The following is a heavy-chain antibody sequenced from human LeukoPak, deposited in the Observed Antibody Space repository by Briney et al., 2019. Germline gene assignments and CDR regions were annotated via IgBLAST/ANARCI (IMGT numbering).Heavy chain of an antibody. CDR1: GFTFSSYA. CDR2: ISGRGGST. J-gene: IGHJ4*02. CDR3: AKDNRPKDIVVVVAARD. Sequence: PGGSLDLSCAASGFTFSSYAMSWVGKAPGKGLEWVSAISGRGGSTYYADSVKGRFTISRDNSKNTLYLQMNSLRAEDTAVYYCAKDNRPKDIVVVVAARDWGQGTLVTVSS. D-gene: IGHD2-15*01. V-gene: IGHV3-23*01.